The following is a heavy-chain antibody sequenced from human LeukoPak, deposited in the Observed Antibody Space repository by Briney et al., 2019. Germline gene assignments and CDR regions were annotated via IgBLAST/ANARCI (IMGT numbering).Heavy chain of an antibody. D-gene: IGHD1-26*01. CDR2: INPTGGST. J-gene: IGHJ5*02. CDR1: GYTFTSYY. CDR3: ARDNSVGDNAWWFDP. V-gene: IGHV1-46*01. Sequence: ASVKVSCKASGYTFTSYYMHWVRQAPAQGLDWMGLINPTGGSTGYAQKFQGRVTMTRDMSTSTDYMELSSLRSEDTAIYYCARDNSVGDNAWWFDPWGQGTLVTVSS.